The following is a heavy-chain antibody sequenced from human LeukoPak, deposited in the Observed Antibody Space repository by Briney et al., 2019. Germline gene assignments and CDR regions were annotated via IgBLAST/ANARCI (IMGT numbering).Heavy chain of an antibody. CDR1: GGSISSGGYS. V-gene: IGHV4-30-2*01. D-gene: IGHD4-17*01. Sequence: PSQTLSLTCAISGGSISSGGYSWSWIRQPPGKGLEWFGYIYHSGSTYYNPCLKSRVTISVDRSKNQFSLKLSSVTAADTAVYYCARSTTVSNWFDPWGQGTLVTVSS. CDR3: ARSTTVSNWFDP. J-gene: IGHJ5*02. CDR2: IYHSGST.